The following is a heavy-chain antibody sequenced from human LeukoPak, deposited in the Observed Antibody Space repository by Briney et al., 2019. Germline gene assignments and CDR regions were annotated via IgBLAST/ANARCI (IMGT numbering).Heavy chain of an antibody. D-gene: IGHD1-26*01. CDR3: ARDKGSHDPYYYGMDV. Sequence: GGSLRLSCVDSGFILRRHWMYWVRQAPGKGLEWVAVIWYDGSNKYYADSVKGRFTISRDNSKNTLYLQMNSLRAEDTAVYYCARDKGSHDPYYYGMDVWGQGTTVTVSS. J-gene: IGHJ6*02. V-gene: IGHV3-33*07. CDR2: IWYDGSNK. CDR1: GFILRRHW.